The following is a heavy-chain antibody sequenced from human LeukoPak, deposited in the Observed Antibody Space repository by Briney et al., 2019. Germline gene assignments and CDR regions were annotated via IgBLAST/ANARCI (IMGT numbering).Heavy chain of an antibody. J-gene: IGHJ3*02. Sequence: SETLSLTCAVYGGSFTGYYWSWIRQSPGKGLEWIGEINRSGVTNYNPSLKSRVTLSVDTSKSQFSLKVTSVTAADTAVFYCARGRFGNPLQLEPRRPFDMWSRGTMVAISS. CDR2: INRSGVT. CDR1: GGSFTGYY. CDR3: ARGRFGNPLQLEPRRPFDM. V-gene: IGHV4-34*01. D-gene: IGHD1-1*01.